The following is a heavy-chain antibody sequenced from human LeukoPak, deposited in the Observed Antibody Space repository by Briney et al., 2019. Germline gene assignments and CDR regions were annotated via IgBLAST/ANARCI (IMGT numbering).Heavy chain of an antibody. CDR1: GYSLSSGYY. CDR3: ARRLLWFGNHYYMDV. V-gene: IGHV4-38-2*02. Sequence: PSETLSLTCTVSGYSLSSGYYWGWIRQPPGKGLEWIGSVDHSGGTYYNPSLRSRVSISVDTSKNQFSLKLRSVTAADTAVYYCARRLLWFGNHYYMDVWGKGTTVTISS. CDR2: VDHSGGT. D-gene: IGHD3-10*01. J-gene: IGHJ6*03.